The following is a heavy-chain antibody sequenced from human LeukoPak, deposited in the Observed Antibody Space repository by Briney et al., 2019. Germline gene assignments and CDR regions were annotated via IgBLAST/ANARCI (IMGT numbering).Heavy chain of an antibody. J-gene: IGHJ6*02. V-gene: IGHV3-30-3*01. CDR2: MSYDGSHK. CDR3: ARAGCGGDCFYYHYGMDV. CDR1: GFTFSSYA. Sequence: PGGSLRLSCAASGFTFSSYAMHWVRQAPGQGLEWVAVMSYDGSHKYYADSVKGRFTISRDNSRNTLYLHMNSLRAEDTALYYCARAGCGGDCFYYHYGMDVWGQGTTVTVSS. D-gene: IGHD2-21*02.